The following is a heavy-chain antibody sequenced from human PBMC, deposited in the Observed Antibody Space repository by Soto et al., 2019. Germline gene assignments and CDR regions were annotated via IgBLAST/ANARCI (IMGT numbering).Heavy chain of an antibody. V-gene: IGHV1-18*01. CDR3: ARDPGYSNPHAYYYCGMDV. D-gene: IGHD4-4*01. CDR1: GYTFTSYG. Sequence: EASVKVSCKASGYTFTSYGISWVRQAPGQGLEWMGWISAYNGNTNYAQKLQGRVTMTTDTSTSTAYMELRSLRSDDTAVYYCARDPGYSNPHAYYYCGMDVWGQGTTVTVSS. CDR2: ISAYNGNT. J-gene: IGHJ6*02.